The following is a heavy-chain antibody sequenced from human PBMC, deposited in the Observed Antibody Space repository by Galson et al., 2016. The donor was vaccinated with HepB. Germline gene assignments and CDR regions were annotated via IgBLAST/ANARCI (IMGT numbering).Heavy chain of an antibody. D-gene: IGHD3-9*01. J-gene: IGHJ4*02. CDR1: GFTFSNYG. CDR3: ARSGLTAYFDS. Sequence: SLRLSCAASGFTFSNYGMHWVRQAPGKGLEWVAVIWHDGSIKYYGDSVKGRFTISRDNAKNSLFLQPSSLRADDTAVYYCARSGLTAYFDSWGQGTLVTVSS. V-gene: IGHV3-33*03. CDR2: IWHDGSIK.